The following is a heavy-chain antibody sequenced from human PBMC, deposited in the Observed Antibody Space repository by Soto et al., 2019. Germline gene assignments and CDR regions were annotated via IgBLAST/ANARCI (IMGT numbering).Heavy chain of an antibody. CDR3: AKGIDCGADCHSYDTFDI. CDR2: FSGRSKST. J-gene: IGHJ3*02. D-gene: IGHD2-21*02. V-gene: IGHV3-23*01. CDR1: VFTFNNTA. Sequence: GGSLRVSCAASVFTFNNTAMTWVRQAPGKGLEWVSAFSGRSKSTYYATSVKGRFTISKDNSKNTLYLQMNSLRAEDTALYYCAKGIDCGADCHSYDTFDIWGQGTVVTVSS.